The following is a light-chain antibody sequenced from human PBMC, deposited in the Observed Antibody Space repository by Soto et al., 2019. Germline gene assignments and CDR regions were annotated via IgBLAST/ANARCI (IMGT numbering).Light chain of an antibody. CDR3: KPNDNSIN. CDR2: GAS. Sequence: EIVLTQSPGTLSLSPGERATLSCRASQSVSSNNLAWYHQKPGQTPRLLIYGASSRANGIPDRISGSGFGTDYTITISRQEPEDFAVHYCKPNDNSINFGQVTRLEIE. J-gene: IGKJ5*01. V-gene: IGKV3-20*01. CDR1: QSVSSNN.